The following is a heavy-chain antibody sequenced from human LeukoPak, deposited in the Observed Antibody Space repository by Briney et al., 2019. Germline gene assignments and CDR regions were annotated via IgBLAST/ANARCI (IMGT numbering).Heavy chain of an antibody. CDR3: ARDGTSQGDYRDFDY. CDR1: GYTFTSYY. CDR2: SNPSGGST. D-gene: IGHD4-11*01. Sequence: ASVKVSCKASGYTFTSYYMHWVRQAPGQGLGWRGISNPSGGSTSYAQKFQGRVTMTRDMSTSTVYMELSSLRSEDTAVYYCARDGTSQGDYRDFDYWGQGTLVTVSS. J-gene: IGHJ4*02. V-gene: IGHV1-46*01.